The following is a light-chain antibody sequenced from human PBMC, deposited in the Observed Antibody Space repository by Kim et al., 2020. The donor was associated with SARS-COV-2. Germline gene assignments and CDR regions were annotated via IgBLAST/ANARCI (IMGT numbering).Light chain of an antibody. CDR3: QQYGSSPLT. V-gene: IGKV3-20*01. Sequence: PGQRATLSCRASQTVTSPYFAWYQHRPGQAPRLLIYGISTRATGIPDRFSGSGSETAFTLTISRLEPEDFAVYYCQQYGSSPLTFGGGTKVDIK. CDR1: QTVTSPY. J-gene: IGKJ4*01. CDR2: GIS.